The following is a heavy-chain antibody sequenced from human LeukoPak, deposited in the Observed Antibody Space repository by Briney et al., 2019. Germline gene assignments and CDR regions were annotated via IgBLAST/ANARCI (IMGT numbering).Heavy chain of an antibody. CDR1: GGTFSSYT. D-gene: IGHD2-21*01. V-gene: IGHV1-69*04. CDR3: AREGPTDSVLVIAIPWFDP. CDR2: IIPILGIA. Sequence: SVKVSCKASGGTFSSYTISWVRQAPGQGLEWMGRIIPILGIANYAQKFQGRVTITADKSTSTAYMELSSLRSEDTAVYYCAREGPTDSVLVIAIPWFDPWGQGTLVTVSS. J-gene: IGHJ5*02.